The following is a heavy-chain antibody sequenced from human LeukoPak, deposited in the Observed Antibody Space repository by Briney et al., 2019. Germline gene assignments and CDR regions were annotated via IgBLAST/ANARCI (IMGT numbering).Heavy chain of an antibody. CDR1: GYTFTDYY. Sequence: ASVKVSCKPSGYTFTDYYILWVRQAPGQGLEWMGWVNPNSGGTYYAQKFQGRVTLTRDTSISTAYMELSSLRSEDTAVYYCATNWRYYDSSGYYHSWFDPWGQGTLVTVSS. CDR3: ATNWRYYDSSGYYHSWFDP. J-gene: IGHJ5*02. V-gene: IGHV1-2*02. D-gene: IGHD3-22*01. CDR2: VNPNSGGT.